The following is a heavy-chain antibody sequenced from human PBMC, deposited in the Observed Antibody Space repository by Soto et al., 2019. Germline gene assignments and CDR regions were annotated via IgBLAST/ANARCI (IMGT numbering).Heavy chain of an antibody. CDR3: VYSSFYYHSSHYSFDY. V-gene: IGHV2-5*02. CDR1: GLSMSTSGVN. J-gene: IGHJ4*02. Sequence: QITLKESGPTVVKPTETLTLTCTLSGLSMSTSGVNVGWIRQPPGKALDWLATIYWDDEKRYRPSLQSRLTITKYTSKNQVVLTLTDIDPVEPATHYCVYSSFYYHSSHYSFDYWGQGTLVTVSS. CDR2: IYWDDEK. D-gene: IGHD3-22*01.